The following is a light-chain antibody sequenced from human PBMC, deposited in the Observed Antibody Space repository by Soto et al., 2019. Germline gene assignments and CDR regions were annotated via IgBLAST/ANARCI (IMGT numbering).Light chain of an antibody. CDR3: SSYTNTNTLV. Sequence: QSVLTQPASVSGSPGESITISCTGTTSDVGGYNHVSWYQQHPGKAPKLMIYDVTYRPSGVSNRFSGSKSGNTASLTISGLRAEDEADYYCSSYTNTNTLVFGGGTKLTVL. J-gene: IGLJ2*01. CDR2: DVT. CDR1: TSDVGGYNH. V-gene: IGLV2-14*01.